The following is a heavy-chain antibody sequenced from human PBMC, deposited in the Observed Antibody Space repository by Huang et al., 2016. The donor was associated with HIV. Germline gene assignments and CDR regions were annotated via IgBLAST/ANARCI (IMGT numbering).Heavy chain of an antibody. CDR3: ARGRGVTHSYFFYSMDV. V-gene: IGHV4-61*09. CDR1: GDSISSGAFY. CDR2: VCPSGSI. Sequence: QVQLQESGPGLVQPSQTLSLICTVSGDSISSGAFYWTWIRQSAGGGLQWVGHVCPSGSILYDGAHMSRATIALDSSKNQLSLNLSALTTADTALYFCARGRGVTHSYFFYSMDVWGAGTAVIVSS. J-gene: IGHJ6*03. D-gene: IGHD3-10*01.